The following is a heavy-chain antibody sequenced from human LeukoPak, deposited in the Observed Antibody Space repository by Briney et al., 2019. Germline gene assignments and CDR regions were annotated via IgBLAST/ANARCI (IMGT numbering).Heavy chain of an antibody. Sequence: GGSLRLSCAASGFTFSNAWMSWVRQAPGKGLEWVGRIKSKTDGGTTDYAAPVKGRFTISRDDSKNTLYLQMNSLRAEDTAVYYCAKDHGYYDSSGYYSDSLNAFDIWGQGTMVTVSS. D-gene: IGHD3-22*01. J-gene: IGHJ3*02. CDR3: AKDHGYYDSSGYYSDSLNAFDI. CDR2: IKSKTDGGTT. V-gene: IGHV3-15*01. CDR1: GFTFSNAW.